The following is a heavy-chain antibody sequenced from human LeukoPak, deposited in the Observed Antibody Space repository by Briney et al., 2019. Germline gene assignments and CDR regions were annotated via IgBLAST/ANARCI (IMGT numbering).Heavy chain of an antibody. V-gene: IGHV4-39*01. CDR1: GGSISSRSYY. CDR3: ARLRFGELPYYYYGMDV. CDR2: IYYSGST. D-gene: IGHD3-10*01. J-gene: IGHJ6*02. Sequence: SETLSLTCTVSGGSISSRSYYWGWIRQPPGKGLEWIGSIYYSGSTYYNPSLKSRVTISVDTSKNQFSLKLSSMTAADTAVYYCARLRFGELPYYYYGMDVWGQGTTVTVSS.